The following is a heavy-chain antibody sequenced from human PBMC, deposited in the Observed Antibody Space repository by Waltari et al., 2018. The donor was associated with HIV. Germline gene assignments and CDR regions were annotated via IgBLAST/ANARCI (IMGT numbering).Heavy chain of an antibody. CDR3: ARDICNGGSCYSYYFDY. J-gene: IGHJ4*02. D-gene: IGHD2-15*01. CDR2: SNPDNGGT. Sequence: QVQLVQSGAEVKKPGASVKISCKASGYTFTGYYMHWVRQAPGQGLEWMGWSNPDNGGTKDAQKFQGRVTMTRDTSNSTAYMELSRLRSDDTAVYYCARDICNGGSCYSYYFDYWGQGTLVTVSS. V-gene: IGHV1-2*02. CDR1: GYTFTGYY.